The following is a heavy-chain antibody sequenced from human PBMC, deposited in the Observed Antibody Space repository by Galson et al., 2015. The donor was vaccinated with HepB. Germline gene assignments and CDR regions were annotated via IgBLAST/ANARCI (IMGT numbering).Heavy chain of an antibody. CDR2: INPDSGVT. J-gene: IGHJ4*02. CDR3: ATDRDYYGSGSYRD. D-gene: IGHD3-10*01. Sequence: SVKVSCKASGYTFTDYYIHWVRQAPGEGLEWMGWINPDSGVTDYAQKFQGRVTMTSDTSISTAYMELNRQRSDDTALYYCATDRDYYGSGSYRDWGQGSLVTASS. CDR1: GYTFTDYY. V-gene: IGHV1-2*02.